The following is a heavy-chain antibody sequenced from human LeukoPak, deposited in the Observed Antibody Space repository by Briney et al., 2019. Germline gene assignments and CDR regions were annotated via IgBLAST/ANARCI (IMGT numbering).Heavy chain of an antibody. CDR1: GFTVSSYA. J-gene: IGHJ6*02. Sequence: PGGSLRLSCAASGFTVSSYAMSWVRQAPGRGLEWVSAISGSGGTTYYADSLKRPFSTSRDNSTNTLFIHMNRPREADTAVYYCAKGLYNWTPHGMDVWGQGTPVTVS. D-gene: IGHD1-1*01. V-gene: IGHV3-23*01. CDR2: ISGSGGTT. CDR3: AKGLYNWTPHGMDV.